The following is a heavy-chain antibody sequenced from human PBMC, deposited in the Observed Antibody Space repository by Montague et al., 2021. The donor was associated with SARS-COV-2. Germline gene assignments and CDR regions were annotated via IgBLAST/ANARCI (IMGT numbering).Heavy chain of an antibody. J-gene: IGHJ3*02. D-gene: IGHD6-19*01. CDR3: ARGSGWMGDAFDI. V-gene: IGHV4-59*01. CDR2: IYYSGST. CDR1: GGSISSYY. Sequence: SETLSLTCTVSGGSISSYYWSWIRQPPGKGLEWIGYIYYSGSTNYNPSLKSRVTITVDTSKNQFSLKLSSVTAADTAVYYCARGSGWMGDAFDIWGQGTMVTVSS.